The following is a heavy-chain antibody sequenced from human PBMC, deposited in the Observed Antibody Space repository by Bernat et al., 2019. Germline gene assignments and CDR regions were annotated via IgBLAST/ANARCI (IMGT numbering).Heavy chain of an antibody. D-gene: IGHD3-16*01. J-gene: IGHJ6*03. V-gene: IGHV3-33*06. Sequence: QVQLVESGGGVVQPGRSLRLSCAASGFTFSSYGMHWVRQTPGKGLGWVAVTWYDGSHKYYAASVKGRFTISRDNSKNTLFLEMNSLRAEDTAIYYCAKGLGGNGNFYYYMDVWGKGTTVTVSS. CDR3: AKGLGGNGNFYYYMDV. CDR2: TWYDGSHK. CDR1: GFTFSSYG.